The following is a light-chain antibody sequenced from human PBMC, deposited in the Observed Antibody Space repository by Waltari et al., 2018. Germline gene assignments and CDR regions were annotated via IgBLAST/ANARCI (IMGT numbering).Light chain of an antibody. CDR3: QKYVNLPAT. J-gene: IGKJ1*01. V-gene: IGKV3-20*01. CDR2: DAS. Sequence: EIVLTQSPGTLSLCPGERATLSCRASQSVGRSLAWYQQKPGQAPRLLIYDASRRATGIPDRFSGSGSGTDFSLTISRLEPEDSAMYYCQKYVNLPATFGQGTKVEIK. CDR1: QSVGRS.